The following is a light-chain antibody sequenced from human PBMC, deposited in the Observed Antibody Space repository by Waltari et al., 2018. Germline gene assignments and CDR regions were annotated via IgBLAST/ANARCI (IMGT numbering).Light chain of an antibody. Sequence: IQCTQSPSSLSASVGARVTITCRASQCISSNLAWYQQKPGKAPKLLISAASTLQSGVPLRFSGSGSGTDLTLTISSLQPEDFATYYCQQLNSYPITFGQGTRLEIK. CDR3: QQLNSYPIT. V-gene: IGKV1-9*01. CDR2: AAS. CDR1: QCISSN. J-gene: IGKJ5*01.